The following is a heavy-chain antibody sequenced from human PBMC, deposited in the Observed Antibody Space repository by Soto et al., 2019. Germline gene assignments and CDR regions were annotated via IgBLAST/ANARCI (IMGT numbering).Heavy chain of an antibody. CDR3: ANVHSGAFDI. D-gene: IGHD3-10*01. Sequence: QVQLVKSGGGVVQPGRSLRLSCAASGFTFSSYGMHWVRQAPGKGLEWVAVISYDGSNKYYADSVKGRFTISRDNSKNTLYLQMNSLRAEDTAVYYCANVHSGAFDIWGQGTMVTVSS. V-gene: IGHV3-30*18. J-gene: IGHJ3*02. CDR1: GFTFSSYG. CDR2: ISYDGSNK.